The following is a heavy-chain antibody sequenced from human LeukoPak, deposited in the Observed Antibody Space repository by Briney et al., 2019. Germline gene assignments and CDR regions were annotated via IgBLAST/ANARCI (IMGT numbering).Heavy chain of an antibody. J-gene: IGHJ4*02. V-gene: IGHV4-34*01. CDR2: IKQSGGT. CDR1: GGSFSGYY. CDR3: ARGPPQDYCITTNCYFVFDY. D-gene: IGHD2-2*01. Sequence: SETLSLTCVVSGGSFSGYYWSWIRQAPGKGLEWIGEIKQSGGTDYNPSLKSRVTISLDTSTTQFSLRLSSVTAADTAVYYCARGPPQDYCITTNCYFVFDYWGQGTLVTVSS.